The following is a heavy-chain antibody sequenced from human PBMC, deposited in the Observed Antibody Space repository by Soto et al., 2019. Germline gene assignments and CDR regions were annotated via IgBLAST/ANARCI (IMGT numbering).Heavy chain of an antibody. CDR3: ARAYEFWSGSPTQNYGMDV. CDR2: INHSGST. Sequence: PSETLSLTCAVYGGSFSGYYWSWIRQPPGKGLEWIGEINHSGSTNYNPSLKSRVTISVDTSKNQFSLKLSSVTAADTAVYYCARAYEFWSGSPTQNYGMDVWGQGTTVPVSS. D-gene: IGHD3-3*01. V-gene: IGHV4-34*01. CDR1: GGSFSGYY. J-gene: IGHJ6*02.